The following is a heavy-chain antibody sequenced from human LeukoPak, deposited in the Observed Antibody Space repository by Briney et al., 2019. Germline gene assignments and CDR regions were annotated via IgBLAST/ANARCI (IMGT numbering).Heavy chain of an antibody. J-gene: IGHJ4*02. CDR3: ARARPYYDSSGDYYFDY. CDR2: INPRGGST. CDR1: GYTFTSHF. D-gene: IGHD3-22*01. Sequence: ASVKVSCKASGYTFTSHFMHWVRQAPGQGLEWMGIINPRGGSTSYTQKFQGRVTMTRDTSISTAYMELSRLRSDDTAVYYCARARPYYDSSGDYYFDYWGQGTLVTVSS. V-gene: IGHV1-46*01.